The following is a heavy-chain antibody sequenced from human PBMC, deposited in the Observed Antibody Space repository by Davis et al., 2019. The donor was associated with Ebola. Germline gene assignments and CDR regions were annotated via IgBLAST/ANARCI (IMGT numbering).Heavy chain of an antibody. CDR2: ISYDGSNN. J-gene: IGHJ6*02. CDR3: AKEPLRSSLEWLVYYDDGMEV. CDR1: GFTSTSYG. D-gene: IGHD3-3*02. Sequence: AGSLSLSCPASGFTSTSYGMHWVRQAPGKVLEWVAVISYDGSNNNYADSVKGRFTISRDNSTNTLYLQRTSLRAEDTAVYYCAKEPLRSSLEWLVYYDDGMEVWGQGTTVTVSS. V-gene: IGHV3-30*18.